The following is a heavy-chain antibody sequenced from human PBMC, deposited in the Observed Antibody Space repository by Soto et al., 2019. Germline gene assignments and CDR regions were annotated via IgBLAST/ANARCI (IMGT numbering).Heavy chain of an antibody. D-gene: IGHD2-8*01. J-gene: IGHJ4*02. Sequence: GSLRLSCAASGFTFSTYAMHWVRQAPGKGLEYVSAISSNGRSTYYANSVKGRFTISRDNSKNTLYLQMDSLRAEGMAVYYCARDRCTNGVCYAPSDYWGQGTLVTVSS. CDR3: ARDRCTNGVCYAPSDY. CDR1: GFTFSTYA. CDR2: ISSNGRST. V-gene: IGHV3-64*01.